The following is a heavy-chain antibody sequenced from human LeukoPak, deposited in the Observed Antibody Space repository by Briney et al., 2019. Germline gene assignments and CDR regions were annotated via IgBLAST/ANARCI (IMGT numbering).Heavy chain of an antibody. V-gene: IGHV3-74*01. CDR3: ARSGGTYFDN. CDR1: GFTFSSYW. Sequence: GGSLRLSCAASGFTFSSYWMHWVRQAPGKGLVWVSRINSDGSSTSYADSVKGRFTISRDNAKNTLYLQVNSLRAEDTAVYYCARSGGTYFDNWAREPWSPSPQ. D-gene: IGHD3-10*01. CDR2: INSDGSST. J-gene: IGHJ4*02.